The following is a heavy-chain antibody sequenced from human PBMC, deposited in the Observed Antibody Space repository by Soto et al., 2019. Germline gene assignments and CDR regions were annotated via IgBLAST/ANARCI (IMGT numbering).Heavy chain of an antibody. D-gene: IGHD3-10*01. J-gene: IGHJ6*02. V-gene: IGHV1-2*04. CDR1: GYTFTGYY. CDR2: INPNSGGT. Sequence: VKVSCKASGYTFTGYYMHWVRQAPGQGLEWMGWINPNSGGTNYAQKFQGWVTMTRDTSISTAYMELSRLRSDDTAVYYCARDYYYGSGETSYYYYYGMDVWGQGTTVTVSS. CDR3: ARDYYYGSGETSYYYYYGMDV.